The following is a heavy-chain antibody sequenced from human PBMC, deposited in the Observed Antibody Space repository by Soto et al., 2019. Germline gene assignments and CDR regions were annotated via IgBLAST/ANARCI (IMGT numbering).Heavy chain of an antibody. CDR2: IYYSGTT. J-gene: IGHJ5*02. CDR3: ARETKTYCSGGSCNWLDP. D-gene: IGHD2-15*01. V-gene: IGHV4-31*03. Sequence: QLQESGPGLVKTSETLSLTCSVSGGSISGDGSYWAWIRQYPGKGLEWIGYIYYSGTTYYNPSLRSRASISVDTSKSQFSLRLDSVNAADTAIYYCARETKTYCSGGSCNWLDPWGQGILVAVSS. CDR1: GGSISGDGSY.